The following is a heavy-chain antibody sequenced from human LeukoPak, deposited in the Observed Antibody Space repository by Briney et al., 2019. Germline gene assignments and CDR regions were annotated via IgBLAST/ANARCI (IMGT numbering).Heavy chain of an antibody. CDR3: ARDESYSSGWLY. CDR2: INAGNGNT. J-gene: IGHJ4*02. V-gene: IGHV1-3*01. D-gene: IGHD6-19*01. Sequence: GASVKVSCKASGYTFTSYAMHWVRQAPGQRLEWMGWINAGNGNTKYSQKFQGRVTMTRDTSTSTVYMELSSLRSEDTAVYYCARDESYSSGWLYWGQGTLVTVSS. CDR1: GYTFTSYA.